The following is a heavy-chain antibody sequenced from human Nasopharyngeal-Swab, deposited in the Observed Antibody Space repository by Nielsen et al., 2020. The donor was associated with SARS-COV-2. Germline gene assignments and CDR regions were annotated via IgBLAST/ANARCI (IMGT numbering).Heavy chain of an antibody. Sequence: WIRQPPGKGLEWVSYISSSGNYTNYADSVKGRFTISRDNAKNSLYLQMNSLRAEDTAVYYCASRPRAGYWGQGTLVTVSS. CDR2: ISSSGNYT. CDR3: ASRPRAGY. V-gene: IGHV3-11*06. J-gene: IGHJ4*02.